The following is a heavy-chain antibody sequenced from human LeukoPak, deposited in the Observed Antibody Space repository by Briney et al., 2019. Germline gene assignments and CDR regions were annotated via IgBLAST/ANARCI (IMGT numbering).Heavy chain of an antibody. CDR3: AKEKDIVVVPADDWFDP. CDR2: ISGSGGST. J-gene: IGHJ5*02. V-gene: IGHV3-23*01. CDR1: GFTFSSYA. Sequence: TGGSLRLSCAASGFTFSSYAMSWVRQAPGKGLEWVSAISGSGGSTYYADSVKGRFTISRDNSKNTLYLQMNSLRAEDTAVYYCAKEKDIVVVPADDWFDPWGQGTLVTVSS. D-gene: IGHD2-2*01.